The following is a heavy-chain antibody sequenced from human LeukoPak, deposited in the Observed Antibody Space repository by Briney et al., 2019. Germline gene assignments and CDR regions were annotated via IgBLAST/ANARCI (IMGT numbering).Heavy chain of an antibody. Sequence: PGGSLRLSCAASGFTFSSYSMNWVRQAPGKGLEWVSSISSSSTYIYYADSVKGRFTISRDNAKNSLYLQMNSLRAEDTAVYYCARDLANWGQVPDYWGQGTLVTVSS. CDR1: GFTFSSYS. V-gene: IGHV3-21*01. D-gene: IGHD7-27*01. J-gene: IGHJ4*02. CDR2: ISSSSTYI. CDR3: ARDLANWGQVPDY.